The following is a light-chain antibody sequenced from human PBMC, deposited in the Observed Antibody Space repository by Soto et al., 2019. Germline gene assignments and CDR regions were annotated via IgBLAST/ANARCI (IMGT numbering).Light chain of an antibody. CDR2: DTS. CDR3: LLSYSGPWV. J-gene: IGLJ3*02. V-gene: IGLV7-46*01. CDR1: TGAVTSSHY. Sequence: QAVVTQEPSLTVSPGGTVTLTCGSSTGAVTSSHYPYWFQQKPGQAPRTLIYDTSNKHSWTPARFSGSLIGGKAALTLSGAQPQDEAHYYCLLSYSGPWVFGGGTKVTVL.